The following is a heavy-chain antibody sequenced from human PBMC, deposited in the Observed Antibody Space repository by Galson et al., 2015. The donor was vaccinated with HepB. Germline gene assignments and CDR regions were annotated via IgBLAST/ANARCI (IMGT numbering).Heavy chain of an antibody. Sequence: SVKVSCKASGYTFTGFYIHWVRQAPGQGLEWMGWINPKSGDTKFAQKFQGRVTMTRDTSSSTAYMDLSRLRSDDTAVYFCAREDEADYYGSGSFFGCWGQGTLVTVSS. CDR3: AREDEADYYGSGSFFGC. J-gene: IGHJ4*02. V-gene: IGHV1-2*02. D-gene: IGHD3-10*01. CDR2: INPKSGDT. CDR1: GYTFTGFY.